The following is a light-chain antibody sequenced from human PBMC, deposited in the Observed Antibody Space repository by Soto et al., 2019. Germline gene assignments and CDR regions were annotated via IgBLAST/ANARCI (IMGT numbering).Light chain of an antibody. V-gene: IGKV3-11*01. CDR2: DAS. CDR1: QSVGSS. CDR3: QQRTTWL. Sequence: ETVLTQSPATLSLSPGERATLSCRASQSVGSSIVWYQQRPGQAPRLLIYDASTRPTGVPARFSGSGSGTVFTLTISSLEPEDFAVYYCQQRTTWLFGHGTTVDIK. J-gene: IGKJ3*01.